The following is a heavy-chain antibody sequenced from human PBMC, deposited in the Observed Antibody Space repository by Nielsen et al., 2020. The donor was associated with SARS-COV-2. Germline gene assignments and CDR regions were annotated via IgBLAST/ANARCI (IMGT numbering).Heavy chain of an antibody. CDR3: ARDLRGFLGSTMIEDYNYYYGMDV. J-gene: IGHJ6*02. D-gene: IGHD3-22*01. CDR2: IIPIFGTA. V-gene: IGHV1-69*13. CDR1: GGTFSSYA. Sequence: SVKVSCKASGGTFSSYAISWVRQAPGQGLEWMGGIIPIFGTANYAQKFQGRVTITADESTSTAYMELSSLRSEDTAVYYCARDLRGFLGSTMIEDYNYYYGMDVWGQGTTVTVSS.